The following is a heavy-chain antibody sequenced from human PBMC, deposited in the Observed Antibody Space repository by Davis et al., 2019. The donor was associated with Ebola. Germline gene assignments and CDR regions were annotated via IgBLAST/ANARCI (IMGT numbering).Heavy chain of an antibody. CDR3: ARVGKWALFIDY. J-gene: IGHJ4*02. V-gene: IGHV3-66*01. CDR1: GFTVSSNY. CDR2: IYSGGST. Sequence: GGSLRLSCAASGFTVSSNYMSWVRQAPGKGLEWVSVIYSGGSTYYADSVKGRFTISRDNSKNTLYLQMNSLRAEDTAVYYCARVGKWALFIDYWGQGTLVTVSS. D-gene: IGHD1-26*01.